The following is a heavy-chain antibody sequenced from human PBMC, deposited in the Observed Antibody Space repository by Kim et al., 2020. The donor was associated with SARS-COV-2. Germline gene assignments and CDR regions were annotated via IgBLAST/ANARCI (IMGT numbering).Heavy chain of an antibody. CDR1: GGSISSGGYS. CDR3: ARGQQLLSDAFDI. CDR2: IYHSGST. D-gene: IGHD6-13*01. Sequence: SETLSLTCAVSGGSISSGGYSWSWIRQPPGKGLEWIGYIYHSGSTYYNPSLKSRVTISVDRSKNQFSLKLSSVTAADTAVYYCARGQQLLSDAFDIWGQGTMVTFSS. V-gene: IGHV4-30-2*01. J-gene: IGHJ3*02.